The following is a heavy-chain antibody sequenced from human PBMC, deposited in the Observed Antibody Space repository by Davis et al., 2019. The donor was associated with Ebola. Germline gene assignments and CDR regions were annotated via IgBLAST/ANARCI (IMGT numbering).Heavy chain of an antibody. Sequence: AASVKVFCKASGYTFSYYAIHWVRQAPGQRLEWMGWINAGNGNTKYSQKFQDRVTITRDTSASTAYMELSSLTSEDTAVYYCARGAVRGVIMGYWGQGALVTVSS. D-gene: IGHD3-10*01. V-gene: IGHV1-3*01. CDR3: ARGAVRGVIMGY. CDR1: GYTFSYYA. J-gene: IGHJ4*02. CDR2: INAGNGNT.